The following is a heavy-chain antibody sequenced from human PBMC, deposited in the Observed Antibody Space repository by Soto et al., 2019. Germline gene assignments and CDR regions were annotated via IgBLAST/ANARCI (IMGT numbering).Heavy chain of an antibody. J-gene: IGHJ4*02. CDR3: ARSPDVVVVAATYFDY. CDR1: GFTFSSYS. Sequence: GGSLRLSCAASGFTFSSYSMNWVRQAPGKGLEWVSSISSSSSYIYYADSVKGRFTISRDNAKNSLYLQMNSLRAEDTAVYYCARSPDVVVVAATYFDYWGQGTLVTVSS. D-gene: IGHD2-15*01. CDR2: ISSSSSYI. V-gene: IGHV3-21*01.